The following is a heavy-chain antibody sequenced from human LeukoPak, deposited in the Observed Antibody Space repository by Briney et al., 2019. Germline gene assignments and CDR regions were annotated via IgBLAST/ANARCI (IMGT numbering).Heavy chain of an antibody. CDR2: IYWDDDK. D-gene: IGHD6-6*01. V-gene: IGHV2-5*02. Sequence: SGPTLVKPTQTLTLTCTFSGFSLRTSGVGVGWIRQPPGKALEWLTLIYWDDDKRYSPSLKSTLTITKDTSKNQVVLTMTNMDPVYTATYYCAHRMSSSSAFLIDYWGQGTLVTVSS. CDR3: AHRMSSSSAFLIDY. CDR1: GFSLRTSGVG. J-gene: IGHJ4*02.